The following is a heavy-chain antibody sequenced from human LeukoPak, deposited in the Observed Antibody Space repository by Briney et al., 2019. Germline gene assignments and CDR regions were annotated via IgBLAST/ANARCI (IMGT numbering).Heavy chain of an antibody. CDR1: GGSFSGYY. Sequence: SETLSLTCAVYGGSFSGYYWSWIRQPPGKGLEWIGEINHSGSTNYNPSLKSRVTISVDTSKNQFSLKLSSVTAADTAVYYCAREGPLRGWGYFDYWGQGTLVTVSS. CDR3: AREGPLRGWGYFDY. J-gene: IGHJ4*02. D-gene: IGHD1-26*01. CDR2: INHSGST. V-gene: IGHV4-34*01.